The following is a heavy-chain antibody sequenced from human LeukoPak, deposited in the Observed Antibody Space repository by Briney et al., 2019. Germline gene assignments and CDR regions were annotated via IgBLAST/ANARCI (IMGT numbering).Heavy chain of an antibody. Sequence: GGSLRLSCAASGFTFSSYNMNWVRQAPGKGLEWVSSISSSSNYIYYADSLKGRFTISRDNAKNSLYLQMNSPRPEDTAVYYCARGSRAFDIWGQGTKVTVSS. CDR1: GFTFSSYN. CDR3: ARGSRAFDI. J-gene: IGHJ3*02. CDR2: ISSSSNYI. V-gene: IGHV3-21*01.